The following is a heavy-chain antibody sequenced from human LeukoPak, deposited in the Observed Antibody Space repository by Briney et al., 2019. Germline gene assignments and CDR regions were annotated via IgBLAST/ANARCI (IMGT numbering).Heavy chain of an antibody. Sequence: TGGSLRLSCAASGFTFSSYWMSWVRQAPGKGLEWVANIKQDGSEKYYVDSVKGRFTISRDNAKNSLYLQMNSLRAEDTAVYYCAGGQPRYYYYYMDVWGKGTTVTVSS. CDR2: IKQDGSEK. CDR1: GFTFSSYW. J-gene: IGHJ6*03. CDR3: AGGQPRYYYYYMDV. D-gene: IGHD6-13*01. V-gene: IGHV3-7*01.